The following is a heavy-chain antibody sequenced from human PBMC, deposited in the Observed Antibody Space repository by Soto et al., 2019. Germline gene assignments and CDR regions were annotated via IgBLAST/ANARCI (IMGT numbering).Heavy chain of an antibody. V-gene: IGHV5-51*01. D-gene: IGHD4-17*01. CDR2: IYPSDSDT. CDR3: ARTKTTSYSYAMDV. CDR1: GYSFTSYW. J-gene: IGHJ6*02. Sequence: PGESLKISFKCSGYSFTSYWIVWVRQIPGKGLEWMGIIYPSDSDTRYSPSFQGQVTISADKSISTAYLQWSSLKASDTAMYYCARTKTTSYSYAMDVWGQGTTVTVSS.